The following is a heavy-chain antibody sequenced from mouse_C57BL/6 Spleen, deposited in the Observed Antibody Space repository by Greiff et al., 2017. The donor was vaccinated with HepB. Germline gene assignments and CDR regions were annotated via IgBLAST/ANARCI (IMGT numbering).Heavy chain of an antibody. D-gene: IGHD2-4*01. V-gene: IGHV1-59*01. CDR1: GYTFTSYW. CDR2: IDPSDSYT. Sequence: QVQLQQPGAELVRPGTSVKLSCKASGYTFTSYWMHWVKQRPGQGLEWIGVIDPSDSYTNYNQKFKGKATLTVDTSSSTAYMQLSSLTSEDSAVYYCARIYYEYDGGDYAMDYWGQGTSVTVSS. CDR3: ARIYYEYDGGDYAMDY. J-gene: IGHJ4*01.